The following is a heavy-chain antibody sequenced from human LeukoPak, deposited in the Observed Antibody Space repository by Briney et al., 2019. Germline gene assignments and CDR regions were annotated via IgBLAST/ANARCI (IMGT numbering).Heavy chain of an antibody. J-gene: IGHJ4*02. D-gene: IGHD3-10*01. V-gene: IGHV4-34*01. CDR3: ASGGAMVRGVIIESAGFDY. CDR1: GGSFSGYY. Sequence: SETLSLTCAVYGGSFSGYYWSWIRQPPGKGLEWIGEINHSGSTNYNPSLKSRVTISVDTSKNQFSLKLSSVTAADTAVYYCASGGAMVRGVIIESAGFDYWGQGTLVTVSS. CDR2: INHSGST.